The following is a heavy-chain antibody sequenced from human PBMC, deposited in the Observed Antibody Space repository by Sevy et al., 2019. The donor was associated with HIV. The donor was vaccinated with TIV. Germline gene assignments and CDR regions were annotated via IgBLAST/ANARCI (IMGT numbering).Heavy chain of an antibody. CDR1: GGSFSGYY. CDR3: ARVGSVFSSGWYGGDY. V-gene: IGHV4-34*01. D-gene: IGHD6-19*01. J-gene: IGHJ4*02. Sequence: SETLSLTCAVYGGSFSGYYWSWIRQPPGKGLEWIGEINHSGSTNYNPSLKIRVTISVDTSKNQFSLKLSSVTAADTAVYYCARVGSVFSSGWYGGDYWGQGTLVTVSS. CDR2: INHSGST.